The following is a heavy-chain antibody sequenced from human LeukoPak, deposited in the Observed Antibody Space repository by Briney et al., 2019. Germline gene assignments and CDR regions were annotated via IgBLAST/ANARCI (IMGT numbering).Heavy chain of an antibody. CDR2: IRYDGSTK. CDR1: GFTFSTYG. CDR3: ARESDCGGDCPHWN. J-gene: IGHJ4*02. D-gene: IGHD2-21*02. V-gene: IGHV3-30*02. Sequence: PGGSLRLSCAASGFTFSTYGMHWVRQAPGKGLEWVAFIRYDGSTKYYADSVKGRFTISRDNSKNTLYLQMNSLRAEDTAVYYCARESDCGGDCPHWNWGQGTLVTVSS.